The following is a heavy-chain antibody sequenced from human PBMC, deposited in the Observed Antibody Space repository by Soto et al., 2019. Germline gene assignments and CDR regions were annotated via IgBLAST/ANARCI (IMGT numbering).Heavy chain of an antibody. CDR1: GGTFSSYA. CDR2: IIPIFGTA. D-gene: IGHD6-19*01. Sequence: SVKVSCKAPGGTFSSYAISWVRQAPGQGLEWMGGIIPIFGTANYAQKFQGRVTITADESTSTAYMELSSLRSEDTAVYYCARDGSSGSYYYYGMDVWGQGTTVTVSS. CDR3: ARDGSSGSYYYYGMDV. J-gene: IGHJ6*02. V-gene: IGHV1-69*13.